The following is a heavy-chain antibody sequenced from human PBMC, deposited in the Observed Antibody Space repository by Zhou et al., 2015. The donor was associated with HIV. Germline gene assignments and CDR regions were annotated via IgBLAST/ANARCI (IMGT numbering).Heavy chain of an antibody. CDR2: IYDGGKT. D-gene: IGHD3-3*02. V-gene: IGHV3-53*02. Sequence: EVQLVETGGGLIQPGGSLRLSCAASGFIVNSRFMSWIRQSPGKGLEWVSVIYDGGKTYYADSVRGRFTISRDNSKNMLYLQMNSLRVDDTAFYYCARDSPPIFGMLYWGQGSLVTVSS. CDR1: GFIVNSRF. CDR3: ARDSPPIFGMLY. J-gene: IGHJ4*02.